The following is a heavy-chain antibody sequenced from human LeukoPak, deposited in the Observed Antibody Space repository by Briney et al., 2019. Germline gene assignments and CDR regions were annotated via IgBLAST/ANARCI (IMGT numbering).Heavy chain of an antibody. D-gene: IGHD3-10*01. CDR1: GGSVSDYY. Sequence: SETLSLTCTISGGSVSDYYWGWIRQPPGKGLEWIGSIYYSGSTYYNPSLKSRVTISVDTSKNQFSLKLSSVTAADTAVYYCARLWFGIDYYMDVWGKGTTVTVSS. CDR2: IYYSGST. J-gene: IGHJ6*03. V-gene: IGHV4-39*07. CDR3: ARLWFGIDYYMDV.